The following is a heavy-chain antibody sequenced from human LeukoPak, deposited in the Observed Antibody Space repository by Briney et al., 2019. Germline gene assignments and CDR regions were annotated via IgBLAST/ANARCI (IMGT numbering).Heavy chain of an antibody. J-gene: IGHJ6*01. D-gene: IGHD2-21*02. CDR3: ARDLTYCGGDWYTIFGGMDV. V-gene: IGHV3-53*01. Sequence: GGSLRLSCAASGFTVSSNYMSWVRQAPGKGLEWVSVIYSGGSTYYADSVKGRFTISRDNAKNSLYLQMNSLRAEDTAVYYCARDLTYCGGDWYTIFGGMDVWGPRDHGHRLL. CDR2: IYSGGST. CDR1: GFTVSSNY.